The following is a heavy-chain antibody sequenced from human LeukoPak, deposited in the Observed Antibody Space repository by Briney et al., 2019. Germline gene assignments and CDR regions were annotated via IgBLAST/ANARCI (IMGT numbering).Heavy chain of an antibody. Sequence: GGSLRLSCAASGFTFSSYWMSWVRQGPGKGLEWVANIKQDGSETYYLDSVKGRFTISRDNAKSSLYLQMNSLRDEDTAVYFCARDSKLYCSSTSCYMDVWGQGTTVTVSS. CDR3: ARDSKLYCSSTSCYMDV. V-gene: IGHV3-7*01. D-gene: IGHD2-2*01. J-gene: IGHJ6*02. CDR2: IKQDGSET. CDR1: GFTFSSYW.